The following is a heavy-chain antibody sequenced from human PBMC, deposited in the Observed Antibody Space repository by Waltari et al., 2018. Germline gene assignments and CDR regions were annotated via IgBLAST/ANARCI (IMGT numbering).Heavy chain of an antibody. CDR2: LIPTFGPA. CDR1: GGTFSSYA. CDR3: ARGRQQLSQENAFDI. Sequence: QVQLVQSGAEVKKPGSSVKVSCKASGGTFSSYAISWVRQAPGQGLEWMGGLIPTFGPANYAQKFQGRVTITPDESTSTAYMELSSLRSEDTAVYYCARGRQQLSQENAFDIWGQGTMVTVSS. V-gene: IGHV1-69*05. J-gene: IGHJ3*02. D-gene: IGHD6-13*01.